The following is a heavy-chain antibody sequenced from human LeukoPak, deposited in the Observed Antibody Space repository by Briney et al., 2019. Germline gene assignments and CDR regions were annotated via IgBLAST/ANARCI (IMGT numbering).Heavy chain of an antibody. J-gene: IGHJ4*02. CDR1: GGSISSGDYY. V-gene: IGHV4-30-4*01. CDR2: IYYSGST. D-gene: IGHD2/OR15-2a*01. CDR3: ARVIAGHYYFDY. Sequence: SETLPLTCTVSGGSISSGDYYWSWIRQPPGKGLEWIGYIYYSGSTYYNPSLKSRVTISVDTSKNQFSLKLSSVTAADTAVIYCARVIAGHYYFDYWGQGTLVTVSS.